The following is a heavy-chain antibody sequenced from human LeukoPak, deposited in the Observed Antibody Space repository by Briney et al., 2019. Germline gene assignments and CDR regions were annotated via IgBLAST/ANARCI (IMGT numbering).Heavy chain of an antibody. V-gene: IGHV3-30-3*01. Sequence: AGGSLRLSCAASGFTFSSYAMHWVRQAPGKGLEWVAVISYDGSNKYYADSVKGRFTISRDNAKNSLYLQMNSLRAEDTAVYYCARESHSSGWYLDYWGQGTLVTVSS. CDR2: ISYDGSNK. J-gene: IGHJ4*02. D-gene: IGHD6-19*01. CDR3: ARESHSSGWYLDY. CDR1: GFTFSSYA.